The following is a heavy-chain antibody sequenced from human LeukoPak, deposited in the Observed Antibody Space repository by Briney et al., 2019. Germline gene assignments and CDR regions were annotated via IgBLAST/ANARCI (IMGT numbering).Heavy chain of an antibody. CDR3: ARRAGADGYTDF. V-gene: IGHV4-38-2*01. CDR1: GYSISSGYY. CDR2: IYHSGRA. J-gene: IGHJ4*02. D-gene: IGHD5-24*01. Sequence: SETLSLTCAVSGYSISSGYYWGWIRQSPGKGLEWIGSIYHSGRAYYNPSLKSRVTISVDTSKNQFSLRLTSVTAADTAVYYCARRAGADGYTDFWGQGTPVTVSS.